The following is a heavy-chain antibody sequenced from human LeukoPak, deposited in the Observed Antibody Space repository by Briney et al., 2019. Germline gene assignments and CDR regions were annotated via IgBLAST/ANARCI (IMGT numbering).Heavy chain of an antibody. CDR2: INPNSGGT. CDR3: ARDTPSYSGSYLNWFDP. D-gene: IGHD1-26*01. V-gene: IGHV1-2*02. Sequence: ASVKVSCKASGGTFSSYAISWVRQAPGQGLEWMGWINPNSGGTNYAQKFQGRVTMTRDTSISTAYMELSRLRSDDTAVYYCARDTPSYSGSYLNWFDPWGQGTLVTVSS. CDR1: GGTFSSYA. J-gene: IGHJ5*02.